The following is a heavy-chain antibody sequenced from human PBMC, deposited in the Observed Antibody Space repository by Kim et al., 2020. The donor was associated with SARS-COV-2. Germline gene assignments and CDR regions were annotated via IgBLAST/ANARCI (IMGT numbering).Heavy chain of an antibody. CDR2: ISHTGDIT. CDR1: GFTFSSYG. V-gene: IGHV3-23*01. CDR3: AIRGSNYGAYNY. D-gene: IGHD4-17*01. Sequence: GGSLRLSCAGSGFTFSSYGMSWVRQAPGKGLEWVSAISHTGDITDYADSMKDRFTISRDNSKNTLYLQMNSLRADDTALYYCAIRGSNYGAYNYWGQGTLVTVSS. J-gene: IGHJ4*02.